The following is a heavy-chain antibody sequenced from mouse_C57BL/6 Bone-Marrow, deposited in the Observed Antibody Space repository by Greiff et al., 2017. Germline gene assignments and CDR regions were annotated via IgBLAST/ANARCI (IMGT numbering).Heavy chain of an antibody. CDR2: IDPSDSYT. J-gene: IGHJ2*01. CDR1: GYTFTSYW. Sequence: QVQLQQPGAELVMPGASVKLSCKASGYTFTSYWMHWVKQRPGQGLEWIGEIDPSDSYTNYNQKFKGKSTLTVDKSSSTAYMQLSSLTSEDSAVYYCAISHYDGYLDYWGQGTTLTVSS. CDR3: AISHYDGYLDY. V-gene: IGHV1-69*01. D-gene: IGHD2-3*01.